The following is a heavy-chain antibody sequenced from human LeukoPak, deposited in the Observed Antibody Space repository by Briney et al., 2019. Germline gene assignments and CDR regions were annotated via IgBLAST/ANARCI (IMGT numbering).Heavy chain of an antibody. CDR3: AKHGFGVPEGY. CDR1: GFTFSGSA. CDR2: IRSKANSYAT. D-gene: IGHD3-10*01. Sequence: GGSLRLSCAASGFTFSGSAMHWVRQASGKGLEWVGRIRSKANSYATAYAAAVKGRFTISRDDSKNPAYLQMNSLRAEDTAVYYCAKHGFGVPEGYWGQGTLVTVSS. V-gene: IGHV3-73*01. J-gene: IGHJ4*02.